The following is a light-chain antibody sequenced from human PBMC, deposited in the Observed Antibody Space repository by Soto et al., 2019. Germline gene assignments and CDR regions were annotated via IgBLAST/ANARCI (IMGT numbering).Light chain of an antibody. Sequence: QSALTQPPSASGSPGQSVTISCTGTSSDVGAYKYVPWYQQYPGKAPKLLIYDVTERPSGVPDRFSGSKSGNTASLTVSGLQVEDEADYYCSSHAGSSVVFGVGTKVTVL. CDR1: SSDVGAYKY. CDR2: DVT. J-gene: IGLJ2*01. V-gene: IGLV2-8*01. CDR3: SSHAGSSVV.